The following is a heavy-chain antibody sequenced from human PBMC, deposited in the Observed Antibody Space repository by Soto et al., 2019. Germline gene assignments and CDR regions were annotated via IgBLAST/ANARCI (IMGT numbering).Heavy chain of an antibody. J-gene: IGHJ5*02. V-gene: IGHV3-48*01. CDR2: ISSSSSTI. D-gene: IGHD1-26*01. CDR1: GFTFSSDW. Sequence: GGSLRLSCAVSGFTFSSDWMHWVRQAPGKGLEWVSYISSSSSTIYYADSVKGRFTISRDNAKNSLYLQMNSLRADDTAVYYCAREAQIVGATNWFDPWGQGTLVTVSS. CDR3: AREAQIVGATNWFDP.